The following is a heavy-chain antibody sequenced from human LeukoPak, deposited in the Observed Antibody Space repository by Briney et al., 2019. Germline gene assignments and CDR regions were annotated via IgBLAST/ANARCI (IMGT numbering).Heavy chain of an antibody. CDR1: GFTFDDYG. V-gene: IGHV3-20*04. D-gene: IGHD2-2*01. CDR2: INWNGGST. CDR3: ARVQGYCSSTSCYFDY. Sequence: GGSLRLTCAASGFTFDDYGMSWVRQAPGKGLEWVSGINWNGGSTGYADAVKGRFTISRDNAKNSLYLQMNSLRAEDTALYYCARVQGYCSSTSCYFDYWGQGTLVTVSS. J-gene: IGHJ4*02.